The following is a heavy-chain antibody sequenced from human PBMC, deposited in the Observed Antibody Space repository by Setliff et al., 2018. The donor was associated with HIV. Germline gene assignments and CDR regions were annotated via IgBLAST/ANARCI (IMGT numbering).Heavy chain of an antibody. J-gene: IGHJ4*02. Sequence: SETLSLTCAVYGGSFSGYYWGWIRQPPGKGLEWVGSTYHSGTTYYNPSLKSRVTISVNTSKNQFSLKLRSVTAADTAVYYCASELQGHSSSWPNYWGQGTLVTVSS. D-gene: IGHD6-13*01. CDR2: TYHSGTT. CDR3: ASELQGHSSSWPNY. V-gene: IGHV4-34*01. CDR1: GGSFSGYY.